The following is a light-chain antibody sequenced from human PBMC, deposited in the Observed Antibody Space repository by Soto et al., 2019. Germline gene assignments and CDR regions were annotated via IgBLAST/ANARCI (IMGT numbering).Light chain of an antibody. CDR3: QTWGTGVV. CDR2: LNSDGSH. J-gene: IGLJ2*01. CDR1: SGHSSYA. V-gene: IGLV4-69*01. Sequence: QLVLTQSPSASASLGASVKLTCTLSSGHSSYAIAWHQQQPEKGPRYLMKLNSDGSHSKGDGIPDRFSGSSSGAERYLTISNLQSEDEADYYCQTWGTGVVFGGGTQLTVL.